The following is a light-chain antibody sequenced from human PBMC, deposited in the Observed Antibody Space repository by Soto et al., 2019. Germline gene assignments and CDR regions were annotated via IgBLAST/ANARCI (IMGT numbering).Light chain of an antibody. J-gene: IGKJ1*01. CDR3: QQYGSSRWT. Sequence: IVLTHSPVTLSFSPGEIATLSFRASQSISGYLAWYQQKPGQAPRLLIYGASSRATGIPDRFSGSGSGTDFTLTISRLEPEDFAVYYCQQYGSSRWTFGQGTKVDIK. V-gene: IGKV3-20*01. CDR1: QSISGY. CDR2: GAS.